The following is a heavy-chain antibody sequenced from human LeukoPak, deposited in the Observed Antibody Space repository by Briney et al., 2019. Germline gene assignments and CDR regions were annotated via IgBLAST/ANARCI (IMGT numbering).Heavy chain of an antibody. CDR1: GFTFDDYT. D-gene: IGHD2-15*01. CDR3: AKDIVVANVGDAFDI. J-gene: IGHJ3*02. V-gene: IGHV3-43*01. CDR2: ISWDGGST. Sequence: GGSLRLSCAASGFTFDDYTMHWVRHAPGKGLEWVSLISWDGGSTYYADSVKGRFTISRDNSKNSLYLQMNSLRTEDTALYYCAKDIVVANVGDAFDIWGQGTMVTVSS.